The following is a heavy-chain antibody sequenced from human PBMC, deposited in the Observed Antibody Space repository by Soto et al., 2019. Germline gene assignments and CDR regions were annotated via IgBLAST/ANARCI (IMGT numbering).Heavy chain of an antibody. D-gene: IGHD2-21*01. CDR2: IIPTFATP. J-gene: IGHJ6*02. CDR1: RGTFSSFA. V-gene: IGHV1-69*12. CDR3: ARDRVMRGQSYYYGMDV. Sequence: QVLLVQSGAEVKKPGSSVKVSCKTSRGTFSSFAISWVRLAPGQGLEWMGVIIPTFATPTYALKFQGRISITADESTRTAYMELSSLRSEDTAVYYCARDRVMRGQSYYYGMDVWGQGTTVTVSS.